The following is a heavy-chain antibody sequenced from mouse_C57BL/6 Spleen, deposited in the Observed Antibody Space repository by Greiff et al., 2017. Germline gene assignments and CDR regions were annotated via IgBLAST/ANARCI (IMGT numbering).Heavy chain of an antibody. V-gene: IGHV1-59*01. CDR1: GYTFTSYW. CDR2: IDPSDSYT. J-gene: IGHJ4*01. Sequence: VQLQQPGAELVRPGTSVKLSCKASGYTFTSYWMHWVKQRPGQGLEWIGGIDPSDSYTNYNQKFKGKATLTVDTSSSTAYLQLSSLTSEDSAVLYCARCSPMYYYGSSLYYAMDYWGQGTSVTVAS. CDR3: ARCSPMYYYGSSLYYAMDY. D-gene: IGHD1-1*01.